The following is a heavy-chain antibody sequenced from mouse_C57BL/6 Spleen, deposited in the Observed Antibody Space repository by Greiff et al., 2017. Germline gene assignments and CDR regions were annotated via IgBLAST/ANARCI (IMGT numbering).Heavy chain of an antibody. CDR1: GFNIKNTY. CDR2: IDPANGNT. V-gene: IGHV14-3*01. J-gene: IGHJ1*03. CDR3: ARPDYGSSWGFDV. D-gene: IGHD1-1*01. Sequence: VQLKESVAELVRPGASVKLSCTASGFNIKNTYMHWVKQRPEQGLEWIGRIDPANGNTKYAPKFQGKATITADTSSNTAYLQLSSLTSEDTAIYYCARPDYGSSWGFDVWGTGTTVTVSS.